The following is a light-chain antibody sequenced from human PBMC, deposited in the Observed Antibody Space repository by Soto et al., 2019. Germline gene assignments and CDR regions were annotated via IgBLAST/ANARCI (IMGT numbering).Light chain of an antibody. V-gene: IGLV1-44*01. Sequence: QPVLTQPPSASGTPGQRVALSCSGTNSNIGSNTVNWYQHLPGTAPKLIIYSNNQRPSGVPDRFSGSKSGTSASLAISGLQSEDEADFYCAAWDESLNGLVFGGGTKLTVL. J-gene: IGLJ2*01. CDR1: NSNIGSNT. CDR2: SNN. CDR3: AAWDESLNGLV.